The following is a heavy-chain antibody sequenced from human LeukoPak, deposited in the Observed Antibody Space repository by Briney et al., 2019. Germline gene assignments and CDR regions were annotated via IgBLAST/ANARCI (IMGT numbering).Heavy chain of an antibody. Sequence: GSLRLSCAASGFTVSNNYMIWVRQAPGKGLEWVSVIYSGDSTYYADSVKGRFTISRDNSKNTLYLQMNSLRAEDTAVYYCARAEVATPSPGYYYFEYWGQGTLVTVSS. CDR2: IYSGDST. CDR3: ARAEVATPSPGYYYFEY. D-gene: IGHD5-12*01. J-gene: IGHJ4*02. V-gene: IGHV3-66*01. CDR1: GFTVSNNY.